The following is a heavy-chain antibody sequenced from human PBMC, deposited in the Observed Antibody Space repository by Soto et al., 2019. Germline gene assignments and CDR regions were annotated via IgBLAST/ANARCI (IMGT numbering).Heavy chain of an antibody. J-gene: IGHJ4*02. V-gene: IGHV3-23*01. CDR2: ISGSGGST. D-gene: IGHD2-15*01. CDR3: AVDIVVVVAATKPSRFDY. Sequence: GGSLRLSCAASGFTFSSYAMSWVRQAPGKGLEWVSAISGSGGSTYYADSVKGRFTISRDNSKNTLYLQMNSLRAEDTVVYYCAVDIVVVVAATKPSRFDYWGQGTLVTVSS. CDR1: GFTFSSYA.